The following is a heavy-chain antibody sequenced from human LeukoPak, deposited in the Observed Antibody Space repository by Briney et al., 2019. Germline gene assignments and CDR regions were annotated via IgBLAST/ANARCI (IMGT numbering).Heavy chain of an antibody. Sequence: GGSLRLSCAASGFTFSSYGMHWVRQAPGKGLEWVAVIWYDGSNKYYADSVKGRFTISRDNSKDTLYLQMNSLRAEVTAVYYCAREVLSGYSSGWYRGFDYWGQGTLVTVSS. CDR3: AREVLSGYSSGWYRGFDY. CDR2: IWYDGSNK. CDR1: GFTFSSYG. V-gene: IGHV3-33*01. J-gene: IGHJ4*02. D-gene: IGHD6-19*01.